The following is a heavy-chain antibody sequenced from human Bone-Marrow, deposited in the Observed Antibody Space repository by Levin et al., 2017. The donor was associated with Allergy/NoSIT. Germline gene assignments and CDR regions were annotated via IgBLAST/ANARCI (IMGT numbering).Heavy chain of an antibody. V-gene: IGHV4-4*07. CDR2: VYTSGGT. CDR3: ARGQRFLAPKGDYFGP. CDR1: GASITDYF. J-gene: IGHJ4*03. Sequence: SETLSLTCDVSGASITDYFWSWIRQPAGKGLEWIGRVYTSGGTNYNPSLKSRLTMSLDTSKSQISLTLYSVTAADTAVYFCARGQRFLAPKGDYFGPWGPGILVTVSS. D-gene: IGHD3-3*01.